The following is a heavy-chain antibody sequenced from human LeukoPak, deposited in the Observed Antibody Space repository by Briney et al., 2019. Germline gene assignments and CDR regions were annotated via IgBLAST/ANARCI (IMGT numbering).Heavy chain of an antibody. CDR3: ASVLTAYYYYYMDV. CDR1: GFTFSSYW. D-gene: IGHD4/OR15-4a*01. CDR2: IKQDGSEK. J-gene: IGHJ6*03. V-gene: IGHV3-7*01. Sequence: GGSLRLSCAASGFTFSSYWMSWVRQAPGKGLEGVANIKQDGSEKYYVDSVKGRFTISRDNAKNSLYLQMNSLSAEDTAVYYCASVLTAYYYYYMDVWGKGTTVTVSS.